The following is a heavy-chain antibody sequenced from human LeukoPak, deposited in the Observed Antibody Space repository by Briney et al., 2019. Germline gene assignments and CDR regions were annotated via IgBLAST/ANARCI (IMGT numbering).Heavy chain of an antibody. Sequence: QPGGSLRLSCAASGFTFSTYSMHGVRQAPGKGLDWVAVISNDGNMIYYADSVKGRFTISRDNSKKKLYLQMNSLSAEDTAVYYCSTEAVVTVTGFDSWGQGNLVTVSS. CDR3: STEAVVTVTGFDS. V-gene: IGHV3-30-3*01. CDR1: GFTFSTYS. CDR2: ISNDGNMI. J-gene: IGHJ4*02. D-gene: IGHD4-4*01.